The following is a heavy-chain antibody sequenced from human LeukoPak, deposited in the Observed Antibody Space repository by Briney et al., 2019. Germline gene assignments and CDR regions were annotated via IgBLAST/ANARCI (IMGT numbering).Heavy chain of an antibody. CDR3: ARVNSGRIDY. Sequence: PGGSLRLSCGASRFTFSTYIMNWVRQAPGKGLEWVSSISSGSNYIYYAGSVKGRFTISRDNAKNSLYLQMNSLRVEDSAVYYCARVNSGRIDYWGQGTLVTVSS. CDR2: ISSGSNYI. CDR1: RFTFSTYI. V-gene: IGHV3-21*01. J-gene: IGHJ4*02. D-gene: IGHD5-12*01.